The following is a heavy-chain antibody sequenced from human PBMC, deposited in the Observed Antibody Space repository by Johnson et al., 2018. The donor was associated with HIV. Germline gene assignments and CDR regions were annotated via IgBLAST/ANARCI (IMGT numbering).Heavy chain of an antibody. J-gene: IGHJ3*02. D-gene: IGHD3-16*01. V-gene: IGHV3-13*01. Sequence: MQLVESGGGLVQPGGSLRLSCAASGFTFSSYDMHWVRQATGKGLEWVSAIGTAGDTYYPGSVKGRFTISRDNSKNTLYLQMNSLRAEDTAVYYCAKRAQLGTAWYVNAFDIWGQGTMVTVSS. CDR1: GFTFSSYD. CDR3: AKRAQLGTAWYVNAFDI. CDR2: IGTAGDT.